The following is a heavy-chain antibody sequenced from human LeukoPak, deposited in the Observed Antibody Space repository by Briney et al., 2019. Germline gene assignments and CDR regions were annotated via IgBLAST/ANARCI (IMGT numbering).Heavy chain of an antibody. CDR2: IIPIFGTA. Sequence: SVKVSCKASGGTFSSYAISWVRQASGQGLEWMGGIIPIFGTANYAQKFQGRVTITADKSTSTAYMELSSLRSDDTAVYYCARGVHVRKYDSNHNCFDPWGQGTLVTVSS. J-gene: IGHJ5*02. CDR3: ARGVHVRKYDSNHNCFDP. D-gene: IGHD3-22*01. V-gene: IGHV1-69*06. CDR1: GGTFSSYA.